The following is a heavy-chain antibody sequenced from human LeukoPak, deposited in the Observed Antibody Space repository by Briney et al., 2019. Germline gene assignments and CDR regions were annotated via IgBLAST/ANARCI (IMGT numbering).Heavy chain of an antibody. V-gene: IGHV1-18*01. CDR1: GYTFTSYG. J-gene: IGHJ4*02. D-gene: IGHD3-9*01. CDR2: ISAYNGNT. Sequence: GASVKVSCKASGYTFTSYGISWVRQAPGQGVEWMGWISAYNGNTNYAQKLQGRVTMTTDTSTSTAYMELRSLRSDDTAVYYCARADILTGYYRPYYFDYWGQGTLVTVSS. CDR3: ARADILTGYYRPYYFDY.